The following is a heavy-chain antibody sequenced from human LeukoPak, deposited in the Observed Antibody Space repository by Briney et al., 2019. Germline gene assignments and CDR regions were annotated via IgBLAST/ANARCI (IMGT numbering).Heavy chain of an antibody. Sequence: PGGSLRPSCAASGFTFSSYEMNWVRQAPGKGLEWVSYISSSGSTIYYADSVKGRFTISRDNSKNTLYLQMNSLRAEDTAVYYCARHGTITMVRGRLRYYYMDVWGKGATVTISS. CDR3: ARHGTITMVRGRLRYYYMDV. CDR1: GFTFSSYE. CDR2: ISSSGSTI. D-gene: IGHD3-10*01. V-gene: IGHV3-48*03. J-gene: IGHJ6*03.